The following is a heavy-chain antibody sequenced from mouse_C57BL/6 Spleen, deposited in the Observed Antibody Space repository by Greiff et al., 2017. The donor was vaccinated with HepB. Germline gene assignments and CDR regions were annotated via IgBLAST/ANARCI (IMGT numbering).Heavy chain of an antibody. D-gene: IGHD2-3*01. V-gene: IGHV5-4*01. CDR3: ARDQGLLQAMDY. CDR2: ISDGGSYT. J-gene: IGHJ4*01. Sequence: EVKLVESGGGLVKPGGSLKLSCAASGFTFSSYAMSWVRQTPEKRLEWVATISDGGSYTYYPDNVKGRFTISRDNAKNNLYLQMSHLKSEDTAMYYCARDQGLLQAMDYWGQGTSVTVSS. CDR1: GFTFSSYA.